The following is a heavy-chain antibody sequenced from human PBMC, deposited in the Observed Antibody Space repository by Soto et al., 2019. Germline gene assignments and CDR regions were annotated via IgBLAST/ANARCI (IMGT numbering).Heavy chain of an antibody. D-gene: IGHD6-13*01. Sequence: QVQLVQSGAEVKKPGSSVKVSCKASGGTFSSYAISWVRQAPGQGLEWMGGIIPIFGTANYAQKFQGRVTITADESTSTAYMELSSLRSEDTAVYYCARAFSSSWYVHVHYYYGMDVWGQGTTVTVSS. CDR3: ARAFSSSWYVHVHYYYGMDV. J-gene: IGHJ6*02. V-gene: IGHV1-69*01. CDR1: GGTFSSYA. CDR2: IIPIFGTA.